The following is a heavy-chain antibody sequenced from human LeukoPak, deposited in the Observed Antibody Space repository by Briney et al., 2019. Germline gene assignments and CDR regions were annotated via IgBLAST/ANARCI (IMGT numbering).Heavy chain of an antibody. D-gene: IGHD2-2*01. CDR1: GYTFTSYG. J-gene: IGHJ4*02. Sequence: ASVKVSCKASGYTFTSYGISWVRQAPGQGLEWMGRISAYNGNTNYAQKLQGRVTMTTDTSTSTAYMELRSLRSDDTAVYYCARVGVCSSTSCSYFDYWGQGTLITVSS. CDR2: ISAYNGNT. V-gene: IGHV1-18*01. CDR3: ARVGVCSSTSCSYFDY.